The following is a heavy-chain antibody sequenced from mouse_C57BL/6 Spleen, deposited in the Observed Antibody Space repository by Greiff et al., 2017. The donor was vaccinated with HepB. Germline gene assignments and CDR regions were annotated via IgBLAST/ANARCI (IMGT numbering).Heavy chain of an antibody. V-gene: IGHV5-9-1*02. Sequence: EVKLVESGEGLVKPGGSLKLSCAASGFTFSSYAMSWVRQTPEKRLEWVAYISRGGDYIYYADTVKGRFTISRDNARNTLYLQMSSLKSEDTAMYYCTRDHYGSSYFDYWGQGTTLTVSS. CDR3: TRDHYGSSYFDY. D-gene: IGHD1-1*01. CDR1: GFTFSSYA. CDR2: ISRGGDYI. J-gene: IGHJ2*01.